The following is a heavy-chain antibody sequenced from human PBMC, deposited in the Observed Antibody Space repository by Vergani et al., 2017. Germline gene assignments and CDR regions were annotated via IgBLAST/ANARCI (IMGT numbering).Heavy chain of an antibody. CDR1: GYTFTSYA. CDR2: INAGNGNT. CDR3: ARAQSSSPRYYYMDV. D-gene: IGHD6-13*01. J-gene: IGHJ6*03. V-gene: IGHV1-3*01. Sequence: QVQLVQSGAEVKKPGASVKVSCKASGYTFTSYAMHWVRQAPGQRLEWMGWINAGNGNTKYSQKFQGRVTITRDTSASTAYMELSSRRSEDTAVYYCARAQSSSPRYYYMDVWGKGTTVTVSS.